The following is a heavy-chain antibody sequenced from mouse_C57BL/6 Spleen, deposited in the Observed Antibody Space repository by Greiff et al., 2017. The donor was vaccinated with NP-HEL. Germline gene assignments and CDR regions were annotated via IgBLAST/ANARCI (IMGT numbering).Heavy chain of an antibody. J-gene: IGHJ4*01. D-gene: IGHD2-5*01. CDR3: AREGVVTPYYYAMDY. Sequence: VQLQQSGPELVKPGASVKISCKASGYAFSSSWMNWVKQRPGKGLEWIGRIYPGDGDTNYNGKFKGKATLTADKSSSTAYMQLSSLTSEDSAVYFCAREGVVTPYYYAMDYGGQGTSVTVSS. V-gene: IGHV1-82*01. CDR2: IYPGDGDT. CDR1: GYAFSSSW.